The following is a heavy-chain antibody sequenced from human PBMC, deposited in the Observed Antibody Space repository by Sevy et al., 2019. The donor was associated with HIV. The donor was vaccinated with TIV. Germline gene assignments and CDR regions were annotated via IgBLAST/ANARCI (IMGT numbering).Heavy chain of an antibody. Sequence: GGSLRLSCAASGFTFSSYGMHWVRQAPGKGLEWVAFIRYDGSNKYYADSVKGRFTISRDNSKNTRYLQMNSLIAEDTAVYYCAGYCISGSCSSPRDYYYYGMDVWGQGTTVTVSS. D-gene: IGHD2-15*01. CDR3: AGYCISGSCSSPRDYYYYGMDV. J-gene: IGHJ6*02. V-gene: IGHV3-30*02. CDR2: IRYDGSNK. CDR1: GFTFSSYG.